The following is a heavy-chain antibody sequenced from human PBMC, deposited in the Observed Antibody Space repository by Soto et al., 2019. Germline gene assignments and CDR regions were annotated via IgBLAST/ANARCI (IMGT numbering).Heavy chain of an antibody. Sequence: PSETLSLTCAVYGGSFSGYYWSWIRQPPGKGLEWIGEINHSGSTNYNPSLKSRVTISVDTSKNHFSLKLSSVTAADTAVYYCARTVDYYGSGISEYYFDYWGQGTLVTVSS. J-gene: IGHJ4*02. CDR1: GGSFSGYY. V-gene: IGHV4-34*01. CDR3: ARTVDYYGSGISEYYFDY. D-gene: IGHD3-10*01. CDR2: INHSGST.